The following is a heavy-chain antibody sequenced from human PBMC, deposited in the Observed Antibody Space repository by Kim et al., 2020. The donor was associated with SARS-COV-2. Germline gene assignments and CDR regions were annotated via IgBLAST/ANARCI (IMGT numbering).Heavy chain of an antibody. Sequence: GGSLRHSCVTSGFNFDDYGMSWVRQAPGKGLEWVSAIKWNGGSTNYADSVKGRFIISRDNAKNSLYLQMNSLRAEDTAFYYCTRGSYYDGSGFYYGDYWG. CDR2: IKWNGGST. V-gene: IGHV3-20*04. CDR1: GFNFDDYG. CDR3: TRGSYYDGSGFYYGDY. J-gene: IGHJ4*01. D-gene: IGHD3-22*01.